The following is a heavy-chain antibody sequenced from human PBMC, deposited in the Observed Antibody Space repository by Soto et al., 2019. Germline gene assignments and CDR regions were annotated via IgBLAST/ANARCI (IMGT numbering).Heavy chain of an antibody. V-gene: IGHV4-34*01. J-gene: IGHJ5*02. CDR3: ARGRWYSSSWYIAFFP. CDR2: INHSGST. D-gene: IGHD6-13*01. Sequence: PSETLSLTCAVYGGSFSGYYWSWIRQPPGKGLEWIGEINHSGSTNYNPSLKSRVTISVDTSKNQFSLKLSSVTAADTAVYYCARGRWYSSSWYIAFFPWGQVTLVTVSS. CDR1: GGSFSGYY.